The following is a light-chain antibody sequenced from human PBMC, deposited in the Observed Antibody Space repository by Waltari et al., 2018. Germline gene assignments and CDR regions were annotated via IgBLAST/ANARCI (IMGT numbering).Light chain of an antibody. J-gene: IGKJ1*01. CDR2: WAS. V-gene: IGKV4-1*01. CDR1: QRPLYNSNNKDY. CDR3: QQYYSALSWT. Sequence: DIVMTQSPDSLAVSLGERATINCKSSQRPLYNSNNKDYLAWYQQKPGQPPKLIIYWASTRESGVPDRFSGSGSGTDFTLTISSLQAEDVAVYYCQQYYSALSWTFGQGTKVEIK.